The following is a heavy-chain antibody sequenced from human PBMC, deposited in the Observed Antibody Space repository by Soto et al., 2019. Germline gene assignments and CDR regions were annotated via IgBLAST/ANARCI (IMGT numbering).Heavy chain of an antibody. CDR2: IYYTGST. CDR1: GGSISIYY. Sequence: PSXTLSMTGTVCGGSISIYYSSWIRQPPGKRLEWIGYIYYTGSTNYNPSLRSRVTISIDTSKNQFSLPLSSVTAADTAVYFCARYPRLDCWGQRTLVTVSS. CDR3: ARYPRLDC. V-gene: IGHV4-59*08. J-gene: IGHJ4*02.